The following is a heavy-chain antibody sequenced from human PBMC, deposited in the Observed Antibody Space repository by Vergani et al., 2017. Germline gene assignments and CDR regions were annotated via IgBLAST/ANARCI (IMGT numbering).Heavy chain of an antibody. CDR1: GFTFRIYG. D-gene: IGHD3-22*01. J-gene: IGHJ1*01. V-gene: IGHV3-30*02. Sequence: QVQLVESGGGVVQPGGSLRLSCIASGFTFRIYGMHWVRQAPGKGREWVAFIRYDGTKRFYGDSVKGRFTISRDNSQTTVFLQMNSLRADDSAVYYCTKAGQYDSDNLHDSWGQGALVTVAS. CDR2: IRYDGTKR. CDR3: TKAGQYDSDNLHDS.